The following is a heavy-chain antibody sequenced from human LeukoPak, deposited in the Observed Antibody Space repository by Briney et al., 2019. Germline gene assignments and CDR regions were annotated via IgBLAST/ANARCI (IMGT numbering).Heavy chain of an antibody. V-gene: IGHV3-74*01. CDR1: GFTFSNHW. Sequence: GGSLRLSCAASGFTFSNHWMHWVRQAPGKELVWVSRVNSDGSSTNYADSVKGRFTTSRDNAKNTLYLQMSGLRAEDTAVYYCSRGGYYSLGDYWGQGTLVTVSS. CDR2: VNSDGSST. CDR3: SRGGYYSLGDY. J-gene: IGHJ4*02. D-gene: IGHD4-11*01.